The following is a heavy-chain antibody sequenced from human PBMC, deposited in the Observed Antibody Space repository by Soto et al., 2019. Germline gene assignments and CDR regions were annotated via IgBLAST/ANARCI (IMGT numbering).Heavy chain of an antibody. CDR2: ITSKPDNYAT. CDR1: GFSFSGST. Sequence: EVQMVESGGGLVQPGGSLKLSCAASGFSFSGSTMHWVRQASGKGLEGVGHITSKPDNYATVYAASVKGRFTISRDDLKNTAFLQMNRLKSEDTAVYYCTRAYENNAYYFDPWGQGTLVTVSS. CDR3: TRAYENNAYYFDP. D-gene: IGHD3-22*01. V-gene: IGHV3-73*02. J-gene: IGHJ5*02.